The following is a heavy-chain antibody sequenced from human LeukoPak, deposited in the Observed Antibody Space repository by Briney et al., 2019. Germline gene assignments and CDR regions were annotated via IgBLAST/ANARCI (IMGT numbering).Heavy chain of an antibody. V-gene: IGHV1-69*05. J-gene: IGHJ3*02. Sequence: GASVKVSCKASGGTFSSYAISWVRQAPGQGLEWMGGIIPIFGTAKYAQKLQGRVTMTTDTSTSAAYMELRSLRSDDTAVYYCARDSHDSSNYADAFDIWGQGTMVTVSS. CDR2: IIPIFGTA. CDR1: GGTFSSYA. D-gene: IGHD4-11*01. CDR3: ARDSHDSSNYADAFDI.